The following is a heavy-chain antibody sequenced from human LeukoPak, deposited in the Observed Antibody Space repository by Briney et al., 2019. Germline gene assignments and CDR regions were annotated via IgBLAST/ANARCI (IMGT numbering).Heavy chain of an antibody. J-gene: IGHJ4*02. D-gene: IGHD3-16*01. CDR3: ARQTGELWSGPVLYFDY. CDR1: GGSISSSSYY. V-gene: IGHV4-39*01. CDR2: IYYSGST. Sequence: SETLSLTCTVSGGSISSSSYYWGWIRQPPGKGLEWIGSIYYSGSTYYDPSLKSRVTISVDTSKNQFSLKLSSVTAADTAVYYCARQTGELWSGPVLYFDYWGQGTLVTVSS.